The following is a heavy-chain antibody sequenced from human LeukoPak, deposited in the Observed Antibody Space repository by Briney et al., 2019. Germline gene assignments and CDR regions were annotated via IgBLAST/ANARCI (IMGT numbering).Heavy chain of an antibody. CDR2: ISSDGRNK. Sequence: GGSLRLSCAASGFTFSSHTMHWVRQAPGKGPEWVAVISSDGRNKNYADYVNGRSTISRDISKNTLYLQMNSLRAEDTALYYCARDRYYGSGRYNYFDYWGQGTLVTVSS. J-gene: IGHJ4*02. CDR1: GFTFSSHT. V-gene: IGHV3-30*04. CDR3: ARDRYYGSGRYNYFDY. D-gene: IGHD3-10*01.